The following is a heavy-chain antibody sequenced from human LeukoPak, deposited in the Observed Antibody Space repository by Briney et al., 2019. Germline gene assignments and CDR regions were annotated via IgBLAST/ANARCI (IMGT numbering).Heavy chain of an antibody. Sequence: RASETLSLTCTVSGGSISSYYWSWIRQPPGKGLEWIGYIYTSGSTNYNPSLKSRATISVDTSKNQFSLKLSSVTAADTAVYYCARHGGEFPYQLPTNWFDPWGQGTLVTVSS. J-gene: IGHJ5*02. CDR3: ARHGGEFPYQLPTNWFDP. D-gene: IGHD2-2*01. V-gene: IGHV4-4*09. CDR1: GGSISSYY. CDR2: IYTSGST.